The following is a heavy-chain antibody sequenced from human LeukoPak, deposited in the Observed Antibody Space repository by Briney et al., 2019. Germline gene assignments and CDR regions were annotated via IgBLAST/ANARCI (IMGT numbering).Heavy chain of an antibody. J-gene: IGHJ4*02. Sequence: PSETLSFTCTVSGGSISSYYWSWIRQPPGKGLEWIGYIYYSGSTNYNPSLKSRVTISVDTSKNQFSLKLSSVTAADTAVYYCARGFLEWYHSGPRFDYWGQGTLVTVSS. CDR3: ARGFLEWYHSGPRFDY. CDR1: GGSISSYY. CDR2: IYYSGST. D-gene: IGHD3-3*01. V-gene: IGHV4-59*01.